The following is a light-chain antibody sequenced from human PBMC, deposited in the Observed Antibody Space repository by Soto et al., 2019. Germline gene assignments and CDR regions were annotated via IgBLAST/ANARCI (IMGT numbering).Light chain of an antibody. CDR3: QQYDILPLT. J-gene: IGKJ4*01. Sequence: DIQMTQSPSSLSASVGDRVTITCQASQDTWNYLNWYQQKPGKAPKLLVYDASTLETGVPSRFSGSGSGTDFTFTITILQSEDIATYYCQQYDILPLTFGGGTKVEIK. CDR1: QDTWNY. V-gene: IGKV1-33*01. CDR2: DAS.